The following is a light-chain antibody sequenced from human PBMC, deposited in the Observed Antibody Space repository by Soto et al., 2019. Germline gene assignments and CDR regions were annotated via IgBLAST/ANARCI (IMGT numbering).Light chain of an antibody. Sequence: EIVLTQSPSTLSLSPGERATLSCRASQSVSSHLVWYQQKPGLAPRLLIHDASNRATGTPARFSGSGSGTDFTLTISSLEPEDFAVYYCQQRSSWPSFGGGTKVDIK. CDR1: QSVSSH. CDR2: DAS. J-gene: IGKJ4*01. V-gene: IGKV3-11*01. CDR3: QQRSSWPS.